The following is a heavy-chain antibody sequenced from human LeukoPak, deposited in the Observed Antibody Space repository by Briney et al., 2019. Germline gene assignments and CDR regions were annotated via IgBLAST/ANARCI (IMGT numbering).Heavy chain of an antibody. Sequence: ASVEVSCKASGGTFSSYAISWVRQAPGQGLEWMGRIIPILGIANYAQKFQGRVTITADKSTSTAYMELSSLRSEDTAVYYCAGGDSSSWFGRHFDYWGQGTLVTVSS. CDR1: GGTFSSYA. CDR2: IIPILGIA. J-gene: IGHJ4*02. CDR3: AGGDSSSWFGRHFDY. V-gene: IGHV1-69*04. D-gene: IGHD6-13*01.